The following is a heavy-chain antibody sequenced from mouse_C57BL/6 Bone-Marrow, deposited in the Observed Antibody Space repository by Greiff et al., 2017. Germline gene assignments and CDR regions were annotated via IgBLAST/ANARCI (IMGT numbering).Heavy chain of an antibody. J-gene: IGHJ3*01. CDR1: GYTFTDYY. Sequence: EVQLQQSGPELVKPGASVKISCKASGYTFTDYYMNWVKQSHGKSLEWIGDINPNNGGTSYNQKFTGKATLTVDKSSSTAYMVLRSLTSEDSAVYYGARGCYYLSYWGQGTLVTVSA. V-gene: IGHV1-26*01. D-gene: IGHD2-3*01. CDR2: INPNNGGT. CDR3: ARGCYYLSY.